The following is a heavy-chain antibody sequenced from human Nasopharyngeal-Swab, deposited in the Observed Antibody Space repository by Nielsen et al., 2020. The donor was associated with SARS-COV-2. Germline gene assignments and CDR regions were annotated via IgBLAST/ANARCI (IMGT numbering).Heavy chain of an antibody. V-gene: IGHV1-46*01. CDR3: ARDRVAAAGTGSDYYYYYYMDV. CDR2: INPSGGST. Sequence: WVRQAPGQGLEWMGIINPSGGSTSYAQKFPGRVTMTRDTSTSTVYMELSSLRSEDTAVYYCARDRVAAAGTGSDYYYYYYMDVWGKGTTVTVSS. D-gene: IGHD6-13*01. J-gene: IGHJ6*03.